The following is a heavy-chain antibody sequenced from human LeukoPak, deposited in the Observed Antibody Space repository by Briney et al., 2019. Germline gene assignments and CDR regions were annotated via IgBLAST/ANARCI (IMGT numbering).Heavy chain of an antibody. J-gene: IGHJ4*02. CDR2: ISGSGGST. CDR3: AKDHVVVPAATTFDY. Sequence: GGSLRLSCAASGFTFSSYAMSWVRQAPGKGLEWVSAISGSGGSTYYADSMKGRFTISRDNSKNTLYLQMNSLRAEDTAVYYCAKDHVVVPAATTFDYWAREPWSPSPQ. D-gene: IGHD2-2*01. CDR1: GFTFSSYA. V-gene: IGHV3-23*01.